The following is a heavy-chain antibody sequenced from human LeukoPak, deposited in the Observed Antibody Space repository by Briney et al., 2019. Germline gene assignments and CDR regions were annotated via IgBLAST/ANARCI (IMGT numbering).Heavy chain of an antibody. CDR2: IIPIFGTA. V-gene: IGHV1-69*05. CDR3: ARLAEYCSGGSCYSFDY. Sequence: SVKVSCKASGGTFSSYAISWVRQAPGQGLEWMGGIIPIFGTANYAQKFQGRVTITTDESTSTAYMELSSLRSEDTAVYYCARLAEYCSGGSCYSFDYWGQGTLVTVSS. D-gene: IGHD2-15*01. J-gene: IGHJ4*02. CDR1: GGTFSSYA.